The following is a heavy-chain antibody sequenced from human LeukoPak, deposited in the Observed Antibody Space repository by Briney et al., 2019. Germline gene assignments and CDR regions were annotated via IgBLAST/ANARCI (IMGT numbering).Heavy chain of an antibody. J-gene: IGHJ4*02. D-gene: IGHD6-13*01. CDR2: IWNDGSNK. Sequence: PGRSLRLSCAASGFTFSSYGMHWVRQAPGKGLEWVAVIWNDGSNKYYADSVKGRFTISRDNSKNALYLQMNSLRAEDTAVYYCAKDLRGYSSSWYYFDYWGQGTLVTVSS. CDR1: GFTFSSYG. V-gene: IGHV3-33*06. CDR3: AKDLRGYSSSWYYFDY.